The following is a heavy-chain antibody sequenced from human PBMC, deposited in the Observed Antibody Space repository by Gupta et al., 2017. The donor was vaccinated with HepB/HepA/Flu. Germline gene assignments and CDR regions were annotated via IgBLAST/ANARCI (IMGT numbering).Heavy chain of an antibody. Sequence: QVQLVDSGGGVVQPGRCLRLSCAAAAFTFSSYGMHWVRQAPGNGLEWVAVIWYEGSNKYYADAVKGRFTISRDNSKNTVYLQMNSVRAEDTAVYYCAIDIAAAGKLDVWGKGTTVAVSS. D-gene: IGHD6-13*01. J-gene: IGHJ6*04. CDR1: AFTFSSYG. CDR2: IWYEGSNK. CDR3: AIDIAAAGKLDV. V-gene: IGHV3-33*01.